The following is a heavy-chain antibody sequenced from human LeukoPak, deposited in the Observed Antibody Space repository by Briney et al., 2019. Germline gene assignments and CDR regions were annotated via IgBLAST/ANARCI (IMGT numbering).Heavy chain of an antibody. CDR1: GGSISNYY. Sequence: SSDTLSLTCTVSGGSISNYYWNWIRQPAGKGLEWIGRIYSSGSTNYNSSLKSRITMSVDTSKNQFSLKLNSVTAADTAVYYCVRLPHAMSPFDYWGQGTLVTVSS. J-gene: IGHJ4*02. CDR3: VRLPHAMSPFDY. V-gene: IGHV4-4*07. D-gene: IGHD2-15*01. CDR2: IYSSGST.